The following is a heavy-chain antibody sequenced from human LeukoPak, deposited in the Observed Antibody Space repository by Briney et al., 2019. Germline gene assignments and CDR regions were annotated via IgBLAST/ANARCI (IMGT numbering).Heavy chain of an antibody. CDR3: ARSPTGYCSSTSCYTVPHFDY. Sequence: SETLSLTCTVSGGSISSYYWSWIRQPPGKGLEWIGYIYYSGSTNYNPSLKSRVTISVDTSKNQFSLKLSSVTAADTAVYYCARSPTGYCSSTSCYTVPHFDYWGQGTLVTVSS. J-gene: IGHJ4*02. V-gene: IGHV4-59*08. CDR1: GGSISSYY. D-gene: IGHD2-2*02. CDR2: IYYSGST.